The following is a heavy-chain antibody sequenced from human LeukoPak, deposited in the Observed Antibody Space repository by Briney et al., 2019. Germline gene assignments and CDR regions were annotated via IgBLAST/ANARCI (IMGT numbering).Heavy chain of an antibody. CDR1: GFTFSHYA. D-gene: IGHD1-26*01. CDR3: ARARNGTLKY. J-gene: IGHJ4*02. Sequence: GGSLRLSCAASGFTFSHYAMHWVRQAPGKGLEWVAVISYDGSHQYSADSVKGRLSISRDNSRHTLYLQTNSLRPEDTAVYYCARARNGTLKYWGQGTLVIVSS. V-gene: IGHV3-30*01. CDR2: ISYDGSHQ.